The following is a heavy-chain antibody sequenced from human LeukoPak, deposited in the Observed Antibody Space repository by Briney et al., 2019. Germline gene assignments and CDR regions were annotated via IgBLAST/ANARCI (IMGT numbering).Heavy chain of an antibody. CDR2: ISAYNGNT. J-gene: IGHJ3*02. CDR3: ARVTYYDFWSGYSDAFDI. V-gene: IGHV1-18*04. CDR1: GYTFTSYY. D-gene: IGHD3-3*01. Sequence: ASVKVSCKASGYTFTSYYMHWVRQAPGQGLEWMGWISAYNGNTNYAQKLQGRVTMTTDTSTSTAYMELRSLRSDDTAVYYCARVTYYDFWSGYSDAFDIWGQGTMVTVSS.